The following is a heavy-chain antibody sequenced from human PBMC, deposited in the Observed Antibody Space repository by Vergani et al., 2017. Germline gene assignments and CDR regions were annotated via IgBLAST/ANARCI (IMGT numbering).Heavy chain of an antibody. CDR3: ARRAERWETLLRDDFDV. J-gene: IGHJ3*01. CDR1: GGSLSGYY. D-gene: IGHD1-26*01. CDR2: IDHSGTI. V-gene: IGHV4-34*01. Sequence: QVQLQQWGPGLLKPSETLSLTCAVYGGSLSGYYWSWIRLAPGKGLEWIGEIDHSGTINYNPTLKSPFNVSIDTSRDHFSLKLRSVSAADTAVYFCARRAERWETLLRDDFDVWGQGTFVTVSP.